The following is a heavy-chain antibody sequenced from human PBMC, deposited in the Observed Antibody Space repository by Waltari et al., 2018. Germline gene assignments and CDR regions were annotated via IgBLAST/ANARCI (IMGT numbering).Heavy chain of an antibody. J-gene: IGHJ4*02. V-gene: IGHV3-74*01. D-gene: IGHD4-4*01. CDR1: GFMFSKYW. Sequence: EVQVVESGGGLLQPGGSLRLSCAGSGFMFSKYWMHWVRQAPGKGLESVAYIDLDGSDTAYVDSVKGRFTISRDNAKSTVYLQMNSLRVDDTAVYYCTRGGFSHSMDVWGQGTLVTVSS. CDR3: TRGGFSHSMDV. CDR2: IDLDGSDT.